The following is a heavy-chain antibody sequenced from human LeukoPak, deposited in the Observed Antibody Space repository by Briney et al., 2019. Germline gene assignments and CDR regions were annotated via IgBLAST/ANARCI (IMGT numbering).Heavy chain of an antibody. D-gene: IGHD4-17*01. Sequence: SDTLSLTCAVSGYSISSSNYWVWIRQPPGKGLEWIGHIYYSGSIYYNPSLKSRVTMSVDTSKNQFSLKLSSVTAVDTAVYYCARKATTGPTKAAFDIWGQGTMVTVSS. J-gene: IGHJ3*02. CDR2: IYYSGSI. V-gene: IGHV4-28*05. CDR1: GYSISSSNY. CDR3: ARKATTGPTKAAFDI.